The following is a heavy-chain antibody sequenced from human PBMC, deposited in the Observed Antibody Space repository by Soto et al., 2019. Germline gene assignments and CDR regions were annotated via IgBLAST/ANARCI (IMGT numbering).Heavy chain of an antibody. CDR1: GYTFTSYD. J-gene: IGHJ6*02. V-gene: IGHV1-8*01. CDR2: MNPNSGNT. CDR3: ARRGGHYDFWSGYRGYYYYGMDV. Sequence: ASVKVSCKASGYTFTSYDINWVRQATGQGLEWMGWMNPNSGNTGYAQKFQGRVTMTRNTSISTAYMELSSLRSEDTAVYYCARRGGHYDFWSGYRGYYYYGMDVWGQGTTVTVSS. D-gene: IGHD3-3*01.